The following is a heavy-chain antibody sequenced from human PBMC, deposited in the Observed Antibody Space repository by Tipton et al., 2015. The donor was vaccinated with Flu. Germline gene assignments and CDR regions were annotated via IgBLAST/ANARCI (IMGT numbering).Heavy chain of an antibody. J-gene: IGHJ4*02. V-gene: IGHV4-31*03. D-gene: IGHD5-24*01. CDR2: IYHSGST. CDR1: GGPISSSSYY. Sequence: TLSLTCTVSGGPISSSSYYWGWIRQHPGKGLEWLWYIYHSGSTYYNPSLKSRVTISVDTSNNQFSLKLRSVTAADTAVYYCARDVDGYNGHDYWGQGALVTVSS. CDR3: ARDVDGYNGHDY.